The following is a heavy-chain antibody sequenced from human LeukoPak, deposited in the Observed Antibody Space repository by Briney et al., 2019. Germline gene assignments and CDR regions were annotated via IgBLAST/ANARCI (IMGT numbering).Heavy chain of an antibody. Sequence: ASVKVSCKASGYTFTGYYMHWLRQAPGQGLEWMGRIIPILGIANYAQKFQGRVTITADKSTSTAYMELSSLRSEDTAVYYCARAPQWLVGFEENWFDPWGQGTLVTVSS. V-gene: IGHV1-69*04. CDR3: ARAPQWLVGFEENWFDP. J-gene: IGHJ5*02. CDR1: GYTFTGYY. D-gene: IGHD6-19*01. CDR2: IIPILGIA.